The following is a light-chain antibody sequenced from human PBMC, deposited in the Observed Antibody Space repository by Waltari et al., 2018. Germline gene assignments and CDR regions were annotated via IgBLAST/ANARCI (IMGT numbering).Light chain of an antibody. CDR2: RNN. J-gene: IGLJ1*01. Sequence: QSVLTQPPSTSGTPGQRVSISCSGSSSNIGNNYVFWYQHLPGTAPKLLIYRNNQRPPGVPDRFSGSKSGTSASLAISGLRPEDEATYYCAAWDDSLRVSYVFGTGTKVTVL. V-gene: IGLV1-47*01. CDR3: AAWDDSLRVSYV. CDR1: SSNIGNNY.